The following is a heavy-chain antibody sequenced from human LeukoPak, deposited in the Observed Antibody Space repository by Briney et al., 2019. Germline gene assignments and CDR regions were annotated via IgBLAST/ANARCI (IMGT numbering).Heavy chain of an antibody. CDR1: GFTFSSCG. CDR2: ISGSSTYI. V-gene: IGHV3-21*01. CDR3: ARDRGGSGRFDY. J-gene: IGHJ4*02. D-gene: IGHD3-10*01. Sequence: GGSLRLSCAASGFTFSSCGMNWVRQAPGKGLEWVSSISGSSTYIYYADSVKGRFTISRDNAKNSLYLQMNSLRAEDTAVYYCARDRGGSGRFDYWGQGTLVTVSS.